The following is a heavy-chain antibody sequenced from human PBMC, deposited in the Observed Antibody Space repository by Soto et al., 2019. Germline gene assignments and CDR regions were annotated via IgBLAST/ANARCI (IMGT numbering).Heavy chain of an antibody. D-gene: IGHD2-21*02. V-gene: IGHV1-18*01. CDR2: ISAYNGNT. Sequence: GASVKVSCKASGYTFTSYGISWVRQAPGQGLEWMGWISAYNGNTNYAQKLQGRVTMTTDTSTGTAYVELRSLRSEDTAVYYCARSIVVVTALDYWGQGTLVSVSS. J-gene: IGHJ4*02. CDR3: ARSIVVVTALDY. CDR1: GYTFTSYG.